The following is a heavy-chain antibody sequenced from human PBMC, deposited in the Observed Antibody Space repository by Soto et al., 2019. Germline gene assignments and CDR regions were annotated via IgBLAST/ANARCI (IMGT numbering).Heavy chain of an antibody. D-gene: IGHD3-10*01. V-gene: IGHV1-46*01. J-gene: IGHJ4*02. CDR2: INPSGGST. CDR3: AREVLGYRVRGVIPNPLFDY. Sequence: ASVKVSCKASGYTFTSYYMHWVRQAPGQGLEWMGIINPSGGSTSYAQKFQGRVTMTRDTSTSTVYMELSSLRSEDTAVYYCAREVLGYRVRGVIPNPLFDYWGQGTLVTVSS. CDR1: GYTFTSYY.